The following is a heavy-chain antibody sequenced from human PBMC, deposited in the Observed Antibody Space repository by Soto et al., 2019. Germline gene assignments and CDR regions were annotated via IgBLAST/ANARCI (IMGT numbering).Heavy chain of an antibody. J-gene: IGHJ4*02. CDR1: GFTFCSYA. CDR3: ARNTRSGYSYDY. Sequence: EVQLVESGGGLVQPGGSLKLSCAASGFTFCSYAMHWVRQAPGKGLEYVSVISSNGGSTYYANSVKGRFTISRDNSKNTLYLQMGSLRAEDMAVYYCARNTRSGYSYDYWGQGTLVTVSS. CDR2: ISSNGGST. D-gene: IGHD5-18*01. V-gene: IGHV3-64*01.